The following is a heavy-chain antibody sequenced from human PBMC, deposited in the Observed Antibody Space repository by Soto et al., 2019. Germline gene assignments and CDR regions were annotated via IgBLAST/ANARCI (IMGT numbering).Heavy chain of an antibody. D-gene: IGHD3-3*01. CDR3: ARDSMEWSLYYYYGMDV. Sequence: QVQLVQSGAEVKKPGASVKVSCKASGYTFSSYGISWVRQAPRQGLEWMGWISAYNGNTNYAQKLQGRVTMTTDTSTSTAYMELRSLRSDDTAVYYCARDSMEWSLYYYYGMDVWVQGTTVTVSS. CDR1: GYTFSSYG. J-gene: IGHJ6*02. V-gene: IGHV1-18*01. CDR2: ISAYNGNT.